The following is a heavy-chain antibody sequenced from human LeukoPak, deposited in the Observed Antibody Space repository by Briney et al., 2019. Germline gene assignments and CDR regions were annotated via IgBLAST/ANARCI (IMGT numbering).Heavy chain of an antibody. V-gene: IGHV3-23*01. J-gene: IGHJ3*02. Sequence: QPGGSLRLSCAASGFTFSNYAISWVGQPPGMWLEWDSSFSGSSGTTYYADSVKGRFTISRENSKNTLYLQVNSLRAEDTAIYFCAKPYSTGWDAFDIWGQGTMVTVSS. CDR3: AKPYSTGWDAFDI. CDR1: GFTFSNYA. D-gene: IGHD6-19*01. CDR2: FSGSSGTT.